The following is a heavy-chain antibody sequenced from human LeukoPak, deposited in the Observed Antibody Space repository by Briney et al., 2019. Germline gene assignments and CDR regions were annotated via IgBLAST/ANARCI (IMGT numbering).Heavy chain of an antibody. CDR3: ARDRGPGYSYGVLDY. CDR2: MWYDGSNK. J-gene: IGHJ4*02. CDR1: GFTFSSYG. Sequence: PGGSLRLSCAASGFTFSSYGMHWVRQAPGKGLGWMAVMWYDGSNKYYADSEKGRFTISRDNSKNTLYLQMNSLRAEDTAVYYCARDRGPGYSYGVLDYWGQGTLVTVSS. V-gene: IGHV3-33*01. D-gene: IGHD5-18*01.